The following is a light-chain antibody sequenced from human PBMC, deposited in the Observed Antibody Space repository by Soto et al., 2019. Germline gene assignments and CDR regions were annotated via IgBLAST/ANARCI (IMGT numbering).Light chain of an antibody. Sequence: DIVMTQSPDSLAVSLGARATINCRASQSLLSSSNNENRLSWYQQKPGQPPKLLLYCASTRESGVPDRFSGSGSGTDFSLTISSLQAEDPEVYYCQQYYSSPRTFGQGTKVDIK. CDR2: CAS. J-gene: IGKJ1*01. V-gene: IGKV4-1*01. CDR1: QSLLSSSNNENR. CDR3: QQYYSSPRT.